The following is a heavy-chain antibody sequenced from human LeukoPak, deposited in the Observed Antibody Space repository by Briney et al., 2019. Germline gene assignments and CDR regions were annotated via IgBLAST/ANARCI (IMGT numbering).Heavy chain of an antibody. V-gene: IGHV3-43*02. D-gene: IGHD1-26*01. CDR1: GFTFDDYA. CDR3: AKDMSRYSGSSYYYYYYGMDV. J-gene: IGHJ6*02. Sequence: GGSLRLSCAASGFTFDDYAMHCVRQAPGKGLEWVSLISGDGGSTYYADSVKGRFTISRDNSKNSLYLQMNSLRTEDTALYYCAKDMSRYSGSSYYYYYYGMDVWGQGTTVTVSS. CDR2: ISGDGGST.